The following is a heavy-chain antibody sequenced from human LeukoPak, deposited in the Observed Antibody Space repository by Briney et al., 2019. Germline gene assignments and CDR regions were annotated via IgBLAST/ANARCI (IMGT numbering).Heavy chain of an antibody. V-gene: IGHV3-53*05. CDR3: ATVMRGDY. D-gene: IGHD2-21*01. J-gene: IGHJ4*02. CDR1: GFTVSSNY. Sequence: GGSLRLSCAASGFTVSSNYMSWVRQAPGKGLEWVSVIYSGGTTNHADSVKGRFTISRDNSKNTLYLQMNSLRAEDTAVYYCATVMRGDYWGQGTLVTVSS. CDR2: IYSGGTT.